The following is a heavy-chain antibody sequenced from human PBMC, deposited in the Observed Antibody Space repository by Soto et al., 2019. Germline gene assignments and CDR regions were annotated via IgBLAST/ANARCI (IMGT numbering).Heavy chain of an antibody. V-gene: IGHV1-2*02. J-gene: IGHJ6*02. CDR1: GYTFTDYY. Sequence: QVQLVQSRAEVKKPGASVNVSCKASGYTFTDYYIYWLRQAPGPGLEWMGWINPNSGATNYAHNFQGRETMTMDTSSRAAYMELSRLTSDDTAVYYCAKGKGGYMVSGMDVWGQGTRVTVSS. CDR3: AKGKGGYMVSGMDV. D-gene: IGHD2-2*02. CDR2: INPNSGAT.